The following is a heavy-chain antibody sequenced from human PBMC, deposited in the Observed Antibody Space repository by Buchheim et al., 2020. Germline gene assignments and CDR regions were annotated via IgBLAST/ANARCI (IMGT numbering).Heavy chain of an antibody. CDR1: GFTFSSYG. V-gene: IGHV3-23*04. Sequence: VQLVESGGGVVQPGRSLRLSCAASGFTFSSYGMHWVRQAPGKGLEWVSAIGGSGRSTYYGDSVKGRFTISRDNSKNTLYLQMTNLRADDTAVYYCAKGSRGGDMNWFDSWGQGTL. D-gene: IGHD2-21*02. CDR2: IGGSGRST. J-gene: IGHJ5*01. CDR3: AKGSRGGDMNWFDS.